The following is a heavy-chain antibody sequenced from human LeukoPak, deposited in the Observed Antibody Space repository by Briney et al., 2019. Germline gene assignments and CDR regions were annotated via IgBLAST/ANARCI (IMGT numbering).Heavy chain of an antibody. CDR2: ISYDGSNK. CDR3: VRDRSARYFDF. J-gene: IGHJ2*01. V-gene: IGHV3-30*03. Sequence: PGGSLRLSCAASGFTFSSYGMHWVRQAPGKGLEWVAVISYDGSNKYYADSVKGRFTISRDNSKNTLYLQMNSLRAEDTAVYYCVRDRSARYFDFWGRGTLVTVSS. D-gene: IGHD3-3*01. CDR1: GFTFSSYG.